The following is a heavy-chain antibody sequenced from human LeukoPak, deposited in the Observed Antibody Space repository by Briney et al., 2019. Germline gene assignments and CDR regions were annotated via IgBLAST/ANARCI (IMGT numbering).Heavy chain of an antibody. CDR2: ISYDGSNK. V-gene: IGHV3-30*18. D-gene: IGHD2-2*01. CDR1: GFTFSSYG. J-gene: IGHJ6*02. Sequence: PGGSLRLSCAASGFTFSSYGMHWVRQAPGKGLEWVAVISYDGSNKYYADSVKGRFTISRDNSKNTLYLQMNSLRAEDTAVYYCAKGPCSSTSCYGGYYYYYGMDVWGQGTTVTVSS. CDR3: AKGPCSSTSCYGGYYYYYGMDV.